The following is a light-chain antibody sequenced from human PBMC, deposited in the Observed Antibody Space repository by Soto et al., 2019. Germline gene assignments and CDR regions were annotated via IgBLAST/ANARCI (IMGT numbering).Light chain of an antibody. V-gene: IGLV2-8*01. J-gene: IGLJ2*01. CDR2: DVN. CDR3: ISYAGIDILV. Sequence: QSALTQPPSASGSPGQSVTISCTGTSSDIGAYDYVSWFQQHPGKAPKLIIYDVNKRPSGVPDRFSASKSGTTASLTVSGLQAEDEAAYYCISYAGIDILVFGGGTKLTVL. CDR1: SSDIGAYDY.